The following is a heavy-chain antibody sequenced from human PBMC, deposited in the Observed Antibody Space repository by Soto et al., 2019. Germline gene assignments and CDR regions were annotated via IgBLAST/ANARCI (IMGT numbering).Heavy chain of an antibody. V-gene: IGHV3-23*01. Sequence: VQLLESGGCLVQPGGSLTLSCAASGFTFSSYAMSWVRQAPGKGLDWVSSISSGGGGTYYADSVKGRFTISRDKSKNTLNLQMNSLRAEDTAVYYCAKETSGRWDYWGQGTLVTVSS. D-gene: IGHD1-26*01. CDR3: AKETSGRWDY. CDR1: GFTFSSYA. CDR2: ISSGGGGT. J-gene: IGHJ4*02.